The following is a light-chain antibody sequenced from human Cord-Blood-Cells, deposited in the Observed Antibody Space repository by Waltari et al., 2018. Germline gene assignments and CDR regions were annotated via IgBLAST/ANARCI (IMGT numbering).Light chain of an antibody. J-gene: IGKJ1*01. CDR3: QQRYSTHQVT. CDR1: QSISSY. Sequence: DIQMTQSPSSLSASVGDRVTITCRASQSISSYLNWYQQKPGKAPKLLIYAASSLQSGVPSTFCGSRASTDFSLTISSLQPEDVVTYYCQQRYSTHQVTFGQGTKVEIK. CDR2: AAS. V-gene: IGKV1-39*01.